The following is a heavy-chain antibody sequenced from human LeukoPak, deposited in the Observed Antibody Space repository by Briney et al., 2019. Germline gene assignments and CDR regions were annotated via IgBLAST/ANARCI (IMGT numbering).Heavy chain of an antibody. D-gene: IGHD2-2*02. CDR3: ARAAGPYTTSRFHY. V-gene: IGHV1-2*02. Sequence: GASVKVSCKTSGYNFIDYYIHWVRQAPGQGLEWVGRIDPVSGGTHYAQKLQVRVTMTRDTSISTVYMEMSGLKSDDTALYYCARAAGPYTTSRFHYLGQGTLVTVSS. J-gene: IGHJ4*02. CDR2: IDPVSGGT. CDR1: GYNFIDYY.